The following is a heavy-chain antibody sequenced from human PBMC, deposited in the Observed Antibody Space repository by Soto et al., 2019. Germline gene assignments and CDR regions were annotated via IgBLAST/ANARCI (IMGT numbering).Heavy chain of an antibody. CDR2: FDPEDGET. CDR1: GYTLTELS. D-gene: IGHD3-10*01. V-gene: IGHV1-24*01. J-gene: IGHJ4*02. Sequence: ASVXVSCKVSGYTLTELSMHWVRQAPGKGLEWMGGFDPEDGETIYAQKFQGRVTMTEDTSTDTAYMELSSLRSEDTAVYYCATLEGSSFYGSGSYYSNYWGQGTLVTVSS. CDR3: ATLEGSSFYGSGSYYSNY.